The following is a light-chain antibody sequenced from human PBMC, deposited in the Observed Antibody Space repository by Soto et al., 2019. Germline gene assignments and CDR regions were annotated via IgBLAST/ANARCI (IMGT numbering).Light chain of an antibody. Sequence: QSALTQPASVSGAPGQWITISCTGTSTDVGAYDDVPWYQQHPGEVPKLIIFDVSDRPSGVSHRFSGSKSGNTASLTISGLEAEDDDDYYCSSFRTSTSYVFGTGTKVTVL. CDR1: STDVGAYDD. J-gene: IGLJ1*01. CDR2: DVS. V-gene: IGLV2-14*03. CDR3: SSFRTSTSYV.